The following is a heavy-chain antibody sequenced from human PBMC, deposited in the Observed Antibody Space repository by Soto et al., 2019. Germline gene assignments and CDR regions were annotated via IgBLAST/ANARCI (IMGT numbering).Heavy chain of an antibody. CDR1: GGSISSDDYY. D-gene: IGHD2-21*02. V-gene: IGHV4-30-4*01. CDR2: IYYSGST. Sequence: QVQLQESGPGLVKPSQTLSLTCTVSGGSISSDDYYWSWIRQPPGKGLEWIAYIYYSGSTYYNPSLQSRVTISVDTSENQFSLRLSSVTAADTAVYYCARVPRSYCGGDCYSGGGVFDVWGQGTMVTVSS. J-gene: IGHJ3*01. CDR3: ARVPRSYCGGDCYSGGGVFDV.